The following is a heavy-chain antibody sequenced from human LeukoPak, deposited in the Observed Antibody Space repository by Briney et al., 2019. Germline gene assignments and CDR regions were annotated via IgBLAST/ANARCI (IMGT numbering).Heavy chain of an antibody. Sequence: GGSLRLSCAASGFTFSSYWMSWVRQAPGKGLEWVANIKQDGSEKYYVDSVKGRFTISRDNAKNSLYLQMNSLRAEDTAVYYCARELRVYYDILTGYHGYYYYGMDVWGQGTTVTVSS. CDR1: GFTFSSYW. D-gene: IGHD3-9*01. V-gene: IGHV3-7*01. CDR2: IKQDGSEK. J-gene: IGHJ6*02. CDR3: ARELRVYYDILTGYHGYYYYGMDV.